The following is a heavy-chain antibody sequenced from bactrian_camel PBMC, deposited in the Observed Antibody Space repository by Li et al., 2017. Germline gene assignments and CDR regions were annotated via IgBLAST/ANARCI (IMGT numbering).Heavy chain of an antibody. CDR2: INSGGGTT. D-gene: IGHD3*01. CDR3: TADLADWISGRVDFGY. J-gene: IGHJ6*01. V-gene: IGHV3S31*01. CDR1: AFTFSSSA. Sequence: VQLVESGGGLVQPGGSLRLSCAASAFTFSSSAMSWVRQVPGKGLEWVSSINSGGGTTFYADSVKGRFTTSRDNAKNTLYLQMNSLKPEDSAMYYCTADLADWISGRVDFGYWGQGTQVTVS.